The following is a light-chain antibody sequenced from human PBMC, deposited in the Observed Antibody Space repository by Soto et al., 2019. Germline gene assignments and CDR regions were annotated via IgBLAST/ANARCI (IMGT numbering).Light chain of an antibody. J-gene: IGLJ1*01. CDR3: KSYAGSNTYV. Sequence: QSVLTQPASVSGSPGQSITISCTGTTSDVGGYNYVSWYQQHPGKVPKLLIHEVSNRPSGVSNRFSGSKSGNTASLTVSGLQAADEADYFCKSYAGSNTYVFGSGTKVTVL. CDR2: EVS. V-gene: IGLV2-14*01. CDR1: TSDVGGYNY.